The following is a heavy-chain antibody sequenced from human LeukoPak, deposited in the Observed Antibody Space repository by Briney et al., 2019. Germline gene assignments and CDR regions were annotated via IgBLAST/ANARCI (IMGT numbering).Heavy chain of an antibody. Sequence: GGSLRLSCAASGFTFSSYAMHWVRQAPGKGLEWVAVISYDGSNKYYADSVKGRFTISRDNSKNTLYLQMNSLRAEDTAVYYCARDGSGFAFDIWGQGTMVTVSS. CDR3: ARDGSGFAFDI. J-gene: IGHJ3*02. D-gene: IGHD6-19*01. CDR1: GFTFSSYA. V-gene: IGHV3-30*04. CDR2: ISYDGSNK.